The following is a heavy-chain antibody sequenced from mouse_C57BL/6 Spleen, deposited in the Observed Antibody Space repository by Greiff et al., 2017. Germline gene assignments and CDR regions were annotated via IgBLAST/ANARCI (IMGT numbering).Heavy chain of an antibody. D-gene: IGHD2-4*01. V-gene: IGHV1-9*01. Sequence: VQLQESGAELMKPGASVKLSCKATGYTFTGYWIEWVKQRPGHGLEWIGEILPGSGSTHYNEKFKGKATFTAATSSNTAYMQLSSLTSGDSAIYYCARSGAYDYDERAWFADWGTGTLVTVSA. CDR3: ARSGAYDYDERAWFAD. CDR2: ILPGSGST. J-gene: IGHJ3*01. CDR1: GYTFTGYW.